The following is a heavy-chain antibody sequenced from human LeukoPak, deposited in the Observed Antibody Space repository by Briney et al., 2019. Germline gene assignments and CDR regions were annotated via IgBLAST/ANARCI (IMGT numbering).Heavy chain of an antibody. CDR1: GSSISSYY. Sequence: SETLSLTCTVSGSSISSYYWSWIRQPPGKGLEWIGYIYNSGSTKYNPSLKSRLTISVDTSKNQFSLKLSSVTAVDTAVYYCARHSGSRTKEYYLDYWGQGTLVTVSS. CDR3: ARHSGSRTKEYYLDY. CDR2: IYNSGST. J-gene: IGHJ4*02. V-gene: IGHV4-59*01. D-gene: IGHD6-19*01.